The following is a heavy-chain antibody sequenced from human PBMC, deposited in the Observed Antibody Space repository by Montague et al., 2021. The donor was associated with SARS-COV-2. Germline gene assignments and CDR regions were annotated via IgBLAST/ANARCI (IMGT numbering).Heavy chain of an antibody. D-gene: IGHD4-17*01. V-gene: IGHV3-30-3*01. CDR1: GFTFSSYA. Sequence: SLRLSCAASGFTFSSYAMHWVRQAPGKGLEWVAVISYDGINKYYAGSVKGRFTISRDNSKNTLYPQMNSLRAEDTAVYYCARDPDYGDSVGIDYWGQGTLVTVSS. CDR2: ISYDGINK. CDR3: ARDPDYGDSVGIDY. J-gene: IGHJ4*02.